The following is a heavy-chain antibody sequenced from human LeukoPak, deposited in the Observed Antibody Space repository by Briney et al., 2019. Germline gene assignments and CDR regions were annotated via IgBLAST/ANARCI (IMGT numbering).Heavy chain of an antibody. CDR2: IIPIFGTA. J-gene: IGHJ4*02. CDR3: AGDDPLGYCSGGSCYSGY. Sequence: SVKVSCKASGYTFTSYGISWVRQAPGQGLEWMGRIIPIFGTANYAQKFQGRVTITTDESTSTAYMELSSLRSEDTAVYYCAGDDPLGYCSGGSCYSGYWGQGTLVTVSS. D-gene: IGHD2-15*01. V-gene: IGHV1-69*05. CDR1: GYTFTSYG.